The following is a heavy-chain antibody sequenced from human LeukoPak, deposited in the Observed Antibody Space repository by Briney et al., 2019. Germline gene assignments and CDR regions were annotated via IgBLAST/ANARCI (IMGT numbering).Heavy chain of an antibody. Sequence: GGSLRLSCAASGFTLSSYSMNWVRQAPGKGLEWVSSISSSSSYIYYADSVKGRFTISRDNAKNSLYLQLNSLRAEDTAVYYCARGGELAKTVPFDYWGQGTLVTVSS. CDR1: GFTLSSYS. D-gene: IGHD1-7*01. V-gene: IGHV3-21*01. J-gene: IGHJ4*02. CDR3: ARGGELAKTVPFDY. CDR2: ISSSSSYI.